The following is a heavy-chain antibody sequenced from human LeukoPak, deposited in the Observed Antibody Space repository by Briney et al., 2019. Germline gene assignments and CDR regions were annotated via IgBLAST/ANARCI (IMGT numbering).Heavy chain of an antibody. CDR1: GGTFSSYA. CDR2: IIPIFGTA. D-gene: IGHD2-2*01. J-gene: IGHJ6*03. CDR3: ARGGPDIVVVPAAFDYYYYYYMDV. Sequence: ASVKLSCKASGGTFSSYAISWVRQAPGQGLEWMGGIIPIFGTANYAQKFQGRVTITTDESMSTAYTELSSLRSEDTAVYYCARGGPDIVVVPAAFDYYYYYYMDVWGKGTTVTVSS. V-gene: IGHV1-69*05.